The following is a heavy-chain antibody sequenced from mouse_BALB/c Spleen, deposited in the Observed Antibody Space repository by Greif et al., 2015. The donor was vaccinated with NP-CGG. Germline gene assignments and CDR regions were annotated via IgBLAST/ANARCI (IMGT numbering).Heavy chain of an antibody. J-gene: IGHJ2*01. Sequence: VQLQQSGPGLVAPSQSLSITCTVSGFSLTSYDISWIRQPPGKGLEWLGVIWTGGGTNYNSAFMSRLSISKDNSKSQVFLKMNSLQTDDTAIYYCVRLMITYFDYWGQGTTLTVSS. V-gene: IGHV2-9-2*01. CDR2: IWTGGGT. CDR3: VRLMITYFDY. CDR1: GFSLTSYD. D-gene: IGHD2-4*01.